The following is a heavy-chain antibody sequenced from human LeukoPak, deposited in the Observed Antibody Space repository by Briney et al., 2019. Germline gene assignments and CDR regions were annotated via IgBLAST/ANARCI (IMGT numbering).Heavy chain of an antibody. CDR2: INWNGGST. V-gene: IGHV3-20*04. Sequence: GGSLRLSCAASGFTFDDYGMSWVRQAPGKGLEWVSGINWNGGSTGYADSVKGRFTVSRDNAKNSLYLQMNSLRAEDTALYYCARVPYSSSTSCYDSWFDPWGQGTLVTVSS. D-gene: IGHD2-2*01. CDR3: ARVPYSSSTSCYDSWFDP. J-gene: IGHJ5*02. CDR1: GFTFDDYG.